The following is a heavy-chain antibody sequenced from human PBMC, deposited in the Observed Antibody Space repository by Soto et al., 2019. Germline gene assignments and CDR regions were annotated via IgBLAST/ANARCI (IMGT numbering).Heavy chain of an antibody. V-gene: IGHV1-69*01. CDR2: IIPIFGTA. D-gene: IGHD2-2*01. CDR1: GGTFSSYA. CDR3: ASRKEYCSSTSCSRWFDP. J-gene: IGHJ5*02. Sequence: QVQLVQSGAEVKKPGSSVKVSCKASGGTFSSYAISWVRQAPGQGLEWMGGIIPIFGTANYAQKFQGRVTITADESTSTAYMELSSLRSEDTAVYYCASRKEYCSSTSCSRWFDPWGQGTLVTVSS.